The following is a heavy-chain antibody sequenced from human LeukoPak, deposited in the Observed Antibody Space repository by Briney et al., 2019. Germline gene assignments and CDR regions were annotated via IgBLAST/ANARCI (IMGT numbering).Heavy chain of an antibody. V-gene: IGHV4-30-4*08. D-gene: IGHD4-23*01. Sequence: SETLSLTCTVSGGSISSGDYYWSWIRQPPGKGLEWIGYIYYSGSTYYNPSLKSRVTISVDTSKNQFSLKLSSVTAADTAVYYCARGSVVHDAFDTWGQGTMVTVSS. CDR2: IYYSGST. CDR3: ARGSVVHDAFDT. CDR1: GGSISSGDYY. J-gene: IGHJ3*02.